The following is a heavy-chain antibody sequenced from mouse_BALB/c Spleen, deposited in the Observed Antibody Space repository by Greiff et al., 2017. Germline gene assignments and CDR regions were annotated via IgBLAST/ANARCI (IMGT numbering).Heavy chain of an antibody. CDR1: GFNIKDTY. CDR3: ASYDNEEGYAMDY. V-gene: IGHV14-3*02. D-gene: IGHD2-4*01. J-gene: IGHJ4*01. Sequence: DVQLQESGAELVKPGASVKLSCTASGFNIKDTYMHWVKQRPEQGLEWIGRIDPANGNTKYDPKFQGKATITADTSSNTAYLQLSSLTSEDTAVYYCASYDNEEGYAMDYWGQGTSVTVSS. CDR2: IDPANGNT.